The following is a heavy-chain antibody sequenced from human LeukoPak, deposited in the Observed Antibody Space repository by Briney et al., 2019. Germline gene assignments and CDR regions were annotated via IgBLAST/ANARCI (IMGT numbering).Heavy chain of an antibody. CDR2: ISYSGMT. CDR3: ARVIDYSPNPPYNFYYYMDV. V-gene: IGHV4-59*01. CDR1: GGSISRYY. J-gene: IGHJ6*03. D-gene: IGHD4-11*01. Sequence: PSETLSLTCTVSGGSISRYYWSWIRLPPGKGLEWIGYISYSGMTNYNPSLKSRVTISIDTSKNHFSLRLNSVTAADTAVYYCARVIDYSPNPPYNFYYYMDVWGKGTTVTVSS.